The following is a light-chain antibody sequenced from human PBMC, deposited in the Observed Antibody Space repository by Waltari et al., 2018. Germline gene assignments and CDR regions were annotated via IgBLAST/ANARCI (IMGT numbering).Light chain of an antibody. CDR3: SSYTTSSTYV. CDR2: DVT. J-gene: IGLJ1*01. Sequence: QSALTQPAPVSGSPGQWITSSCTGTSVKVGVLKFVSWYQQHPGKVPKLIIYDVTNRPSGVSNRFSGSKSGNTASLTISGLQAEDEADYYCSSYTTSSTYVFGTGTKVTVL. V-gene: IGLV2-14*01. CDR1: SVKVGVLKF.